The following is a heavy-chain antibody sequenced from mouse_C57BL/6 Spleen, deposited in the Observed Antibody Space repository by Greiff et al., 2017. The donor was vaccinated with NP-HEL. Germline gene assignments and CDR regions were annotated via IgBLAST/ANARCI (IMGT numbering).Heavy chain of an antibody. J-gene: IGHJ3*01. D-gene: IGHD3-2*02. CDR3: ARLRLREGFAY. CDR2: IDTSDSYT. V-gene: IGHV1-69*01. Sequence: QVQLQQPGAELVMPGASVKLSCTASGYTFTSYWMHWVKQRPGQGLEWIGEIDTSDSYTNYNQKFKGKSTLTVDKSSSTAYMQLSSLTSEDSAVYYFARLRLREGFAYWGQGTLVTVSA. CDR1: GYTFTSYW.